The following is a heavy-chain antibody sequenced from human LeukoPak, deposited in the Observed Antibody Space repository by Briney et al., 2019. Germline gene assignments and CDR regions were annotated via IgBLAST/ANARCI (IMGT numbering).Heavy chain of an antibody. CDR3: AKGYGSGSYSRNYYYYYGMDV. CDR2: ISWNSGSR. Sequence: GGSLRLSCAASGFTFDDYPMHWVRQAPGKGLEWVSGISWNSGSRGYADSVKGRFTISRDNAKNSLYLQMNSLRAEDTALNYCAKGYGSGSYSRNYYYYYGMDVWGQGTTVTVSS. V-gene: IGHV3-9*01. D-gene: IGHD3-10*01. J-gene: IGHJ6*02. CDR1: GFTFDDYP.